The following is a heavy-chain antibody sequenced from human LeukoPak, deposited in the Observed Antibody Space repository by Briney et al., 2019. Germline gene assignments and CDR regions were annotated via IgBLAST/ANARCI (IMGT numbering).Heavy chain of an antibody. CDR1: GYTLTELS. J-gene: IGHJ3*02. Sequence: ASVKVSCKVSGYTLTELSMHWVRQAPGKGLEWMGGFDPEDGETIYAQKFQGRVTMTEDTSTDTAYMELSSLRSEDTAVYYCATVLLDLSSPIPDAFDIWGQGTMVTVSS. CDR2: FDPEDGET. D-gene: IGHD2/OR15-2a*01. CDR3: ATVLLDLSSPIPDAFDI. V-gene: IGHV1-24*01.